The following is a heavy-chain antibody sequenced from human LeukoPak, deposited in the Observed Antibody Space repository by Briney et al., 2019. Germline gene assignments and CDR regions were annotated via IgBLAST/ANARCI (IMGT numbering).Heavy chain of an antibody. J-gene: IGHJ4*02. CDR1: GFIFSDYY. Sequence: GGSLRLSCAASGFIFSDYYMSWIRQAPGRGLEWLSYISSSSIYTSYADSVKGRFTISRDNAKNSLYLQLNSLRAEDTAVYYCARGSPPDYRGQGTLVTVSS. V-gene: IGHV3-11*05. CDR2: ISSSSIYT. D-gene: IGHD2-15*01. CDR3: ARGSPPDY.